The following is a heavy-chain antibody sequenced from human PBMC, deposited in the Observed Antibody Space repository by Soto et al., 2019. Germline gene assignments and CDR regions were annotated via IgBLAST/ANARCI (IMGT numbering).Heavy chain of an antibody. CDR2: IWYDGSNK. CDR1: GFTFSSYG. D-gene: IGHD2-8*01. CDR3: ARDNAVQAFDP. V-gene: IGHV3-33*01. Sequence: PGGSLSLSCAASGFTFSSYGMHWVRQAPGKGLEWVAVIWYDGSNKYYADSVKGRFTISRDNSKNTLYLQMNSLRAEDTAVYYCARDNAVQAFDPWGQGTLVSVSS. J-gene: IGHJ5*02.